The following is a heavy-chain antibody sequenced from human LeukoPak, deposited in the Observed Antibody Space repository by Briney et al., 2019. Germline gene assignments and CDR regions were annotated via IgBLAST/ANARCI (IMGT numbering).Heavy chain of an antibody. J-gene: IGHJ4*02. Sequence: SGPTLAKPTHPLTLTCTFSGFPLSTRGVAVCWIRQPPVKPLEWLAFIYWDDDERYSPSLRSRLTIIKDTSKNQVVLTMTNMDPVDAATYYCAHSSVGSSGWSDLDYWGQGTLVTVSS. CDR3: AHSSVGSSGWSDLDY. V-gene: IGHV2-5*02. D-gene: IGHD6-19*01. CDR1: GFPLSTRGVA. CDR2: IYWDDDE.